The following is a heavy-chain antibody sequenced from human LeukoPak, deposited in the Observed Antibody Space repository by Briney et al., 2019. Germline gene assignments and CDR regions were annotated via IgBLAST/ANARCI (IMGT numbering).Heavy chain of an antibody. D-gene: IGHD6-6*01. Sequence: SETLSLTCTVSGASISSHYWSWIRQPAGKGLEWIGRIYTSGSTNYNPSLKSRVTISVDTSKNQFSLKLSSVTAADTAVYYCARAGSSSEGGFDYWGQGTLVTVSS. CDR1: GASISSHY. CDR2: IYTSGST. CDR3: ARAGSSSEGGFDY. V-gene: IGHV4-4*07. J-gene: IGHJ4*02.